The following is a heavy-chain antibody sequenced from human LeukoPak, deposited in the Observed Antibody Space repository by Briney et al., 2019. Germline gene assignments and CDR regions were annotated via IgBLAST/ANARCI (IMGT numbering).Heavy chain of an antibody. CDR1: GGSISSYY. D-gene: IGHD1-26*01. J-gene: IGHJ4*02. CDR2: IYYSGST. CDR3: ARSARRVGAYDY. V-gene: IGHV4-59*01. Sequence: SETLSLTCTVSGGSISSYYWSWIRQPPGKGLEWIGYIYYSGSTNYNPSLKSRVTISVGTSKNQFSLKLSSVTAADTAVYYCARSARRVGAYDYWGQGTLVTVSS.